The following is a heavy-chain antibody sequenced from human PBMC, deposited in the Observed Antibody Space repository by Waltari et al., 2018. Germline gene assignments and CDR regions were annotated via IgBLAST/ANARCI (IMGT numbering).Heavy chain of an antibody. Sequence: QVQLQQWGAGLLKPSETLSLTCAVYGGSFSGYYWRWIRQPPGKGLEWIGEINHSGSTNYNPCRKSRVNISVDTSKNQFSLKLSSVTAADTAVYYCARSWRSHDAFDIWGQGTMVTVSS. CDR3: ARSWRSHDAFDI. V-gene: IGHV4-34*01. D-gene: IGHD3-3*01. CDR2: INHSGST. J-gene: IGHJ3*02. CDR1: GGSFSGYY.